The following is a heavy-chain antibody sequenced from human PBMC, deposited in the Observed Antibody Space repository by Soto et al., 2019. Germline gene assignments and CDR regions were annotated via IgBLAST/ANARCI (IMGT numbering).Heavy chain of an antibody. V-gene: IGHV3-21*01. CDR2: ISSSSSYI. CDR1: GFTFSSYS. CDR3: ARDGTPMVQYNWFDP. J-gene: IGHJ5*02. Sequence: EVQLVESGGGLVKPGGSLRLSCAASGFTFSSYSMNWVRQAPGKGLEWVSSISSSSSYIYYADSVKGRFTISRDNAKNSLYLQMNSLRAEDTAVYYCARDGTPMVQYNWFDPWGQGTLVTVSS. D-gene: IGHD3-10*01.